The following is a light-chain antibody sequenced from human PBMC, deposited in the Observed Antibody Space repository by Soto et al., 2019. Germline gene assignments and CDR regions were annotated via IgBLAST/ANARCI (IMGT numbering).Light chain of an antibody. J-gene: IGKJ1*01. CDR2: RAS. V-gene: IGKV1-5*03. CDR3: QQYKNYPWT. Sequence: DIQMTQSPSTLSAFVGDSVAITCRASQTISNFLAWYQQKPGKAPKLLFYRASNLEGGVPSRFSGGGSGTEFTLTINSLQPDDSATYYCQQYKNYPWTFGQGTKVDIK. CDR1: QTISNF.